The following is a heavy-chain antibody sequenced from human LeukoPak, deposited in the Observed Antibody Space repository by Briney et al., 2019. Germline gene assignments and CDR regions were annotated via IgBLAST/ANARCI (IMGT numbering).Heavy chain of an antibody. Sequence: PSETLSLTCTVSGGSISSGSYYWSWIRQPAGKGLEWIGRIYTSGSTNYNPSLKSRVTISVDTSKNQFSLKLSSVTAADTAVYYCARDDRYGDFHLVWGKGTTDTVSS. CDR2: IYTSGST. V-gene: IGHV4-61*02. D-gene: IGHD4-17*01. J-gene: IGHJ6*04. CDR3: ARDDRYGDFHLV. CDR1: GGSISSGSYY.